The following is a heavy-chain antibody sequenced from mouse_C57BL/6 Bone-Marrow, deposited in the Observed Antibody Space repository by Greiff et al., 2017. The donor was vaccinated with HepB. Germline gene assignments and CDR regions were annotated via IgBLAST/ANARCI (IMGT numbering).Heavy chain of an antibody. CDR2: IWSGGST. CDR3: ASITTVVEYFDV. D-gene: IGHD1-1*01. V-gene: IGHV2-2*01. Sequence: VQLQQSGPGLVQPSQSLSITCTVSGFSFTSYGVHWVRQSPGKGLEWLGVIWSGGSTDYNAAFISRLSISKDNSKSQVFFKMNSLQADDTAIYYCASITTVVEYFDVWGTGTTVTVSS. CDR1: GFSFTSYG. J-gene: IGHJ1*03.